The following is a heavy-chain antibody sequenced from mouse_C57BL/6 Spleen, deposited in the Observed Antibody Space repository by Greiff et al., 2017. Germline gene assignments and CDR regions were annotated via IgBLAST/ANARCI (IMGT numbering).Heavy chain of an antibody. D-gene: IGHD1-1*01. CDR1: GYTFTSYW. J-gene: IGHJ2*01. Sequence: QVQLQQSGAELVMPGASVKLSCKASGYTFTSYWMHWVNQRPGQGLEWIGEIDPSDSYTNYNQKFKGKSTLTVDKSSSTAYMQLSSLTSEDSAVYYCARMYYGLDYWGQGTTLTVSS. CDR3: ARMYYGLDY. V-gene: IGHV1-69*01. CDR2: IDPSDSYT.